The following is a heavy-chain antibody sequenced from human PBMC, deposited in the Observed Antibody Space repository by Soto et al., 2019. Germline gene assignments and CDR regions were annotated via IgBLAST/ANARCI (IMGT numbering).Heavy chain of an antibody. J-gene: IGHJ4*02. CDR3: ARGRVAAAKYYFDY. CDR2: IYYSGST. CDR1: GGSISSGGYY. V-gene: IGHV4-31*03. D-gene: IGHD6-25*01. Sequence: SETLSLTCTVSGGSISSGGYYWSWIRQHPGKGLEWIGYIYYSGSTYYKPSLKSRVTISVDTSKNQFSLKLSSVTAADTAVYYCARGRVAAAKYYFDYWGQGTLVTVSS.